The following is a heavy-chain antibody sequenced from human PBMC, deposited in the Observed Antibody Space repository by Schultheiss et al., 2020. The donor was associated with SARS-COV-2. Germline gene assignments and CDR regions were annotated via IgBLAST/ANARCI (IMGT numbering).Heavy chain of an antibody. Sequence: GGSLRLSCAASGLTLKSYSMHWVRQAPGKGLEWVGVIAYDGRNKYYADSVRGRFSISRDEAKNTVYLQMNSLRAEDTAVYYCAKIPAARVVFWYFDLWGRGTLVTVSS. J-gene: IGHJ2*01. CDR3: AKIPAARVVFWYFDL. CDR1: GLTLKSYS. V-gene: IGHV3-30*18. D-gene: IGHD6-13*01. CDR2: IAYDGRNK.